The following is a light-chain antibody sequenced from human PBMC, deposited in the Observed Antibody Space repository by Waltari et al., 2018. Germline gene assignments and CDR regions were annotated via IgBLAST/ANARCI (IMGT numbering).Light chain of an antibody. V-gene: IGKV3-20*01. CDR3: QQWDGSFLT. CDR1: QSITRIS. CDR2: GAS. Sequence: EIVLTQSPGTLSLSPGERATLSCRASQSITRISLGWYQQKPGQAPRLLLFGASTRATGIPDRFSGSGYGTDFTLTINRLEPEDFAVYYCQQWDGSFLTFGGGTEVEL. J-gene: IGKJ4*01.